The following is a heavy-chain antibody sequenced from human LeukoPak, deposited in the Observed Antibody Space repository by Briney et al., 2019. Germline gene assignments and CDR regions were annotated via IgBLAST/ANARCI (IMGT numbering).Heavy chain of an antibody. CDR3: ARNFRTGTSHWFDP. D-gene: IGHD1-7*01. CDR1: GGSISSYY. CDR2: IYTSGST. J-gene: IGHJ5*02. V-gene: IGHV4-4*09. Sequence: SETLSLTCTVSGGSISSYYWSWIRQPPGKGLEWIGYIYTSGSTNYNPSLKSRVTISVDTSKNQFSLKLSPVTAADTAVYYCARNFRTGTSHWFDPWGQGALVTVSS.